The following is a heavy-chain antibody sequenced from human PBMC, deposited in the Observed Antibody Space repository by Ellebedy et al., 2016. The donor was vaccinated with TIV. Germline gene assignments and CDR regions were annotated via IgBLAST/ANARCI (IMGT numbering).Heavy chain of an antibody. V-gene: IGHV4-34*01. CDR3: ARGGYQLLAYYYYGMDV. J-gene: IGHJ6*01. CDR1: GGSFGGYY. CDR2: INHSGST. Sequence: SETLSLTXAVYGGSFGGYYWSWIHQPPGKGLEWIGEINHSGSTNYNPSLKSRVTISVDTSKNQFSLKLSSVTAADTAVYYCARGGYQLLAYYYYGMDVWGQGTTVTVSS. D-gene: IGHD2-2*01.